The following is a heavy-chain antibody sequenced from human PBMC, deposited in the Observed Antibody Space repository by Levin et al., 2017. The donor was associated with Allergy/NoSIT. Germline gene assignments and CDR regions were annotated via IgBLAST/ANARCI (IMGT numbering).Heavy chain of an antibody. CDR1: GFTFSSYG. CDR3: ARDRISGSQGGEYFQH. CDR2: IWYDGSNK. V-gene: IGHV3-33*01. D-gene: IGHD1-20*01. J-gene: IGHJ1*01. Sequence: GESLKISCAASGFTFSSYGMHWVRQAPGKGLEWVAVIWYDGSNKYYADSVKGRFTISRDNSKNTLYLQMNSLRAEDTAVYYCARDRISGSQGGEYFQHWGQGTLVTVSS.